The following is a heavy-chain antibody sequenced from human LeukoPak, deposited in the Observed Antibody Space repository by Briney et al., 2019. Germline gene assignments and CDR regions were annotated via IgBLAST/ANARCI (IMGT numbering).Heavy chain of an antibody. CDR1: GFTFSSYR. CDR3: ARASIVGAAGYYYYYGMDV. Sequence: GGSLRLSCAASGFTFSSYRMNWVRQAPGKGLEYVSAISSNGGSTYYANSVKGRFTISRDNSKNTLYLQMGSLRAEDMAVYYCARASIVGAAGYYYYYGMDVWGQGTTVTVSS. J-gene: IGHJ6*02. D-gene: IGHD1-26*01. CDR2: ISSNGGST. V-gene: IGHV3-64*01.